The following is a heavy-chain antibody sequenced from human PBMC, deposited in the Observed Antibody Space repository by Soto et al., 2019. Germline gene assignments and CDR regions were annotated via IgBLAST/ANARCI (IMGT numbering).Heavy chain of an antibody. CDR3: SHGRLLWVGGYFDY. D-gene: IGHD3-10*01. J-gene: IGHJ4*02. Sequence: QVTLKESGPTLVKPTESLTLTCTFSGFSLATHGVGVGWIRQPPGEALEWLAVISWNDDNRYSPSLRSRLTTAKDNFQNQVVLNMANMDPVDTATYYCSHGRLLWVGGYFDYWGQGILVTVS. CDR2: ISWNDDN. CDR1: GFSLATHGVG. V-gene: IGHV2-5*01.